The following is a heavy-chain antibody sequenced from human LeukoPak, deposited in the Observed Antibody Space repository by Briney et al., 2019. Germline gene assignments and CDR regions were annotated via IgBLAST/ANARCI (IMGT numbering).Heavy chain of an antibody. CDR1: GYTFTGYY. D-gene: IGHD6-13*01. CDR2: INPNSGST. CDR3: ARGGRIAAAGTNWFDP. J-gene: IGHJ5*02. Sequence: ASVKVSCKASGYTFTGYYMHWVRQAPGQGLEWMGWINPNSGSTNYAQKFQGWVTMTRDTSISTAYMELSRLRSDDTAVYYCARGGRIAAAGTNWFDPWGQGTLVTVSS. V-gene: IGHV1-2*04.